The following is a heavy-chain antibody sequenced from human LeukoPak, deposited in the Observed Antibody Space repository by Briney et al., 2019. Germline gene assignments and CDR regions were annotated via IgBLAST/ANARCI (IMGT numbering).Heavy chain of an antibody. V-gene: IGHV3-23*01. CDR1: GFTFSSYA. Sequence: PGGSLRLSCAASGFTFSSYAMSWVRQAPGKGLEWVSAISGSGGSTYYADSVKGRFTISRDNSKNTLYLQMNSLRAEDTAVYYCGASITGSKGFDYWGQGTLVTVSS. CDR2: ISGSGGST. J-gene: IGHJ4*02. CDR3: GASITGSKGFDY. D-gene: IGHD3-16*01.